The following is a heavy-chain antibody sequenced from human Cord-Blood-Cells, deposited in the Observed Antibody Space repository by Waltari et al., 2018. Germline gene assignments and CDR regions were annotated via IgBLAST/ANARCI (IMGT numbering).Heavy chain of an antibody. CDR3: ARVGYSSSWYFDY. D-gene: IGHD6-13*01. CDR2: ISSSSSYI. V-gene: IGHV3-21*01. CDR1: RFSSSRIS. Sequence: EVQLVESGGGLVNPGGTLRPPCAASRFSSSRISWTWVRQAPGKGLEWVSSISSSSSYIYYADSVKGRFTISRDNAKNSLYLQMNSLRAEDTAVYYCARVGYSSSWYFDYWGQGTLVTVSS. J-gene: IGHJ4*02.